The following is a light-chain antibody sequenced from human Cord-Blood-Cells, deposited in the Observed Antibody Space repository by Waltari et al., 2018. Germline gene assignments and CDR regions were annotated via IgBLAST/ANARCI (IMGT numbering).Light chain of an antibody. CDR1: SSDVGSYNL. J-gene: IGLJ1*01. CDR3: CSYAGSSTYV. CDR2: EVS. Sequence: QSALTQPASVSGSPGQSITISCPGTSSDVGSYNLVSWYQQHPGKAPKLMSYEVSKRPSGVSNRFSGSKSGNTASLTISGLQAEDEADYYCCSYAGSSTYVFGTGTKVTVL. V-gene: IGLV2-23*02.